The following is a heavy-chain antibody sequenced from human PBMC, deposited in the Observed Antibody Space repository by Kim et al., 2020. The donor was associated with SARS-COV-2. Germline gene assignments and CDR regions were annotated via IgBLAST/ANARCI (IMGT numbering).Heavy chain of an antibody. CDR1: GFTFSSYW. CDR3: ARDGDLYSSGKDAFDI. CDR2: IKQDGNQK. V-gene: IGHV3-7*01. Sequence: GGSLRLSCAASGFTFSSYWMTWVRQAPGKGLEWVANIKQDGNQKYYVDSVKGRFTISRDNAKNSLYLQMNSLRAEVMAVYYCARDGDLYSSGKDAFDIWGQGTMVTVSS. D-gene: IGHD6-19*01. J-gene: IGHJ3*02.